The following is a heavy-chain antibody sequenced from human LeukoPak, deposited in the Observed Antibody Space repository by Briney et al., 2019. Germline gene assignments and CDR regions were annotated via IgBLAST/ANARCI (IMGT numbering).Heavy chain of an antibody. J-gene: IGHJ5*02. Sequence: QTGGSLRLSCAASGFTFSSYWMHWVRQAPGKGLVWASRINSDGSSTSYADSVKGRFTISRDNAKNTLYLQMNSLRAEDTAVYYCAREYVVVTAILYNWFDPWGQGTLVTVSS. V-gene: IGHV3-74*01. CDR1: GFTFSSYW. CDR2: INSDGSST. CDR3: AREYVVVTAILYNWFDP. D-gene: IGHD2-21*02.